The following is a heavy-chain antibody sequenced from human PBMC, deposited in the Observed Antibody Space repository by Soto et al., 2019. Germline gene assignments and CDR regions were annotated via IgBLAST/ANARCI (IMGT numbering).Heavy chain of an antibody. CDR3: ARVENVLLWFGGMDV. Sequence: ASVKVSCKASGYTFTSYAMHWVRQAPGQRLEWMGWINAGNGNTKYSQKFQGRVTITRDTSASTAYMELSSLRSEDTAVYYCARVENVLLWFGGMDVWGQGTTVTVSS. CDR2: INAGNGNT. CDR1: GYTFTSYA. D-gene: IGHD3-10*01. V-gene: IGHV1-3*01. J-gene: IGHJ6*02.